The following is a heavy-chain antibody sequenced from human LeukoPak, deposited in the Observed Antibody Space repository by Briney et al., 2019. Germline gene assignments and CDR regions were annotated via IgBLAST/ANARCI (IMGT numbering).Heavy chain of an antibody. J-gene: IGHJ4*02. CDR2: IKSDGSST. V-gene: IGHV3-74*01. CDR3: ATTYGYGGNSIGPFDG. CDR1: GFTFSSYW. D-gene: IGHD4-23*01. Sequence: GGSLRLSCAASGFTFSSYWMHWVRQAPGKGLVWVSRIKSDGSSTSYADSVKGRFTISRDNAKDTLYLQMHSLRVEDTAVYFCATTYGYGGNSIGPFDGWGQGTLVTVSS.